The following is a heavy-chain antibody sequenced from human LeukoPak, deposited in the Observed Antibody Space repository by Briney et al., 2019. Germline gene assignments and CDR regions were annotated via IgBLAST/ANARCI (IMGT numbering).Heavy chain of an antibody. Sequence: SVKVSCKASGGTFSSYAISWVRQAPGQGLEWMGRIIPIFGTANYAQKFQGRVTITADKSTSTAYIELSSPRSEDTAVYYCARDQRCGGDCYVFDYWGQGTLVTVSS. D-gene: IGHD2-21*02. V-gene: IGHV1-69*06. CDR1: GGTFSSYA. J-gene: IGHJ4*02. CDR2: IIPIFGTA. CDR3: ARDQRCGGDCYVFDY.